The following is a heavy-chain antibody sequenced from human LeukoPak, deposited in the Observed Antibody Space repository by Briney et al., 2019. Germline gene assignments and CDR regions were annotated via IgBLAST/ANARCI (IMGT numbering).Heavy chain of an antibody. J-gene: IGHJ4*02. CDR2: ISGSGGST. CDR1: GFTFSSYS. Sequence: GGSLRLSCAASGFTFSSYSMNWVRQAPGEGLEWVSAISGSGGSTYPADSVKGRFTISRDNSKNTLYLQMNNLRAEDTAVYYCAKDQDVGYYDSSGYYDYWGQGTLVTVSS. V-gene: IGHV3-23*01. D-gene: IGHD3-22*01. CDR3: AKDQDVGYYDSSGYYDY.